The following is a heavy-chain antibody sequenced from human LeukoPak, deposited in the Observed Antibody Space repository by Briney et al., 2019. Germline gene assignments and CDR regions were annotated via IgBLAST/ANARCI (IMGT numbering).Heavy chain of an antibody. CDR1: GFTFGDYA. CDR2: IRSKAYGGTT. Sequence: GRSLRLSCTASGFTFGDYAMSWFRQAPGKGLGWVGFIRSKAYGGTTEYAASVKGRFTISRDDSKSIAYLQMSSLKTEDTAVYYCTRGGDYYDSSGSASDFDYWGQGTLVTVSS. J-gene: IGHJ4*02. D-gene: IGHD3-22*01. CDR3: TRGGDYYDSSGSASDFDY. V-gene: IGHV3-49*03.